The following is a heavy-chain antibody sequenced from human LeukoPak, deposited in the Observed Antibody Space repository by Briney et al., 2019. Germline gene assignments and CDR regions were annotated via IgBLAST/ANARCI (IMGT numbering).Heavy chain of an antibody. Sequence: PGRSLRLSCAASGFTFSSYAMHWVRQAPGKGLEWVAVISYDGSNKYYADSVKGRFTISRDNSKNTLYLQMNSLRAEDTAVYYCARDPGYYGSSGSFDYWGQGTLVTVSS. CDR3: ARDPGYYGSSGSFDY. CDR2: ISYDGSNK. J-gene: IGHJ4*02. V-gene: IGHV3-30-3*01. CDR1: GFTFSSYA. D-gene: IGHD3-22*01.